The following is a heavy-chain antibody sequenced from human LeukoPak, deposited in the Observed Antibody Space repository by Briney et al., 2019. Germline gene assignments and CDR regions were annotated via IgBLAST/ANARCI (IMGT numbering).Heavy chain of an antibody. V-gene: IGHV4-34*01. J-gene: IGHJ4*02. Sequence: SETLSLTCAVYGGSFSGYYWSWIRQPPGKGLEWIGEINHSGSTNYNPSLKSRVTISVDTSKNQLSLKLSSVTAADTAVYYCAIISGGSDKNRWGQGTLVTVSS. CDR2: INHSGST. D-gene: IGHD2-21*01. CDR3: AIISGGSDKNR. CDR1: GGSFSGYY.